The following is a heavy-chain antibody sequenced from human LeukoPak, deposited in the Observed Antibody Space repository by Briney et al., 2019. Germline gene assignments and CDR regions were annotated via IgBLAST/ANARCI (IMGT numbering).Heavy chain of an antibody. J-gene: IGHJ4*02. CDR3: ANIPSGAGTLDDY. CDR1: GITFSNYG. Sequence: GGSLRLSCGASGITFSNYGIHWVRQAPGKGLEWVAFIWSDGSNKNYADSVKGRFTISRDNSKNTVYMQMNSLRTEDTAVYYCANIPSGAGTLDDYWGQGTLVTVSS. CDR2: IWSDGSNK. V-gene: IGHV3-30*02. D-gene: IGHD3-10*01.